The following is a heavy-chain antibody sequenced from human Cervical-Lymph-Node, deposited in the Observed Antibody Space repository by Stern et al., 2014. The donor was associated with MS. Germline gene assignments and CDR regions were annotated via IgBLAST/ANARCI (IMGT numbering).Heavy chain of an antibody. D-gene: IGHD3-9*01. CDR1: GLTLSNAW. Sequence: EVQLEESGGGLVKPGGSLRLSCAASGLTLSNAWLSWVRQAPGQGLEWVGRIKSKTDGGTSDYAAPVRGRFTISRDDSKNTLYLQMNSLKVEDTAVYYCTTLYDMGYWGQGSLVTVSS. CDR2: IKSKTDGGTS. CDR3: TTLYDMGY. J-gene: IGHJ4*02. V-gene: IGHV3-15*01.